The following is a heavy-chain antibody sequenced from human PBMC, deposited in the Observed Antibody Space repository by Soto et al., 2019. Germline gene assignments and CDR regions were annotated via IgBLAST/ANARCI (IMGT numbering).Heavy chain of an antibody. CDR2: IYYSGST. D-gene: IGHD3-10*01. CDR3: ARDAGFGELMEERDYYYYGMDV. Sequence: QVQLQESGPGLVKPSETLSLTCTVSGGSISSYYWSWIRQPPGKGLEWIGYIYYSGSTNYNPSLTSRVTISVDTSKNQFSLKLSSVTAADTAVYYCARDAGFGELMEERDYYYYGMDVWGQGTTVTVSS. CDR1: GGSISSYY. V-gene: IGHV4-59*01. J-gene: IGHJ6*02.